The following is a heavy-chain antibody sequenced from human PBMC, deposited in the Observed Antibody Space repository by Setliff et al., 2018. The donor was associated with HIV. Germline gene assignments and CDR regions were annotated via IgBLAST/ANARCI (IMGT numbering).Heavy chain of an antibody. CDR3: ARSNSGSGTGSGYYYHMDV. Sequence: SETLSLTCTVSDDPINSFYWSWIRQPPGKGLEWIGYIYTSGSTNYNPSLEGRVTISVDTSKNQFSLKLRSVTAADTAVYFCARSNSGSGTGSGYYYHMDVWGKGTTVTVSS. CDR1: DDPINSFY. CDR2: IYTSGST. D-gene: IGHD6-19*01. J-gene: IGHJ6*03. V-gene: IGHV4-4*09.